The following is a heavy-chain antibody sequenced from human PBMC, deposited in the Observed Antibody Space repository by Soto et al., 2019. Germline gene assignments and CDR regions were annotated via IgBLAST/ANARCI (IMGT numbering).Heavy chain of an antibody. Sequence: GGSLRLSCAASGFNSSSYWMHWVRQAPGKGLVWVSRINNDGSSTSYADSVKGRFTISRDNAKSTLYLEMSSLRAEDTAVYYCARDPLIGDTDYGLDVWGQGTTVTVSS. CDR1: GFNSSSYW. CDR2: INNDGSST. D-gene: IGHD2-21*01. V-gene: IGHV3-74*01. J-gene: IGHJ6*02. CDR3: ARDPLIGDTDYGLDV.